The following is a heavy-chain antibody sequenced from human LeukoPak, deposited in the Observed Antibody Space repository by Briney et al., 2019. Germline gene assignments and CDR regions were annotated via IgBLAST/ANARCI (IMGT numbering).Heavy chain of an antibody. Sequence: GGSLRLSCTVSGFPLSSYSMNWFRQAPGKGLEWVAYISASGSNIYYVDSVMGRFTVSRDNPKSSLFLQMNSPRAEDTAVYYCARVKGTNFDYWGQGALVTVSS. CDR2: ISASGSNI. CDR1: GFPLSSYS. V-gene: IGHV3-48*01. CDR3: ARVKGTNFDY. J-gene: IGHJ4*02. D-gene: IGHD2-2*01.